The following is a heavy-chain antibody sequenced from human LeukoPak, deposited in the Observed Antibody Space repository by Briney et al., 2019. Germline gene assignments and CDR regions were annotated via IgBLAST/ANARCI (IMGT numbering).Heavy chain of an antibody. CDR2: IYYSGST. CDR3: ARRLTQYDCFDP. V-gene: IGHV4-31*03. D-gene: IGHD2-2*01. J-gene: IGHJ5*02. Sequence: SETLSLTCTVSGGSISSGGYYWSWIRQHPGKGLEWIGYIYYSGSTYYNPSLKSRVTISVDTSKDQFSLHLNSVTPEDTAVYYCARRLTQYDCFDPWGQGILVTASS. CDR1: GGSISSGGYY.